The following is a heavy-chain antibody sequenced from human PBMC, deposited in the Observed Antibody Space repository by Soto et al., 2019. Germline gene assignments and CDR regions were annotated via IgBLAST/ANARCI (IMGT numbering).Heavy chain of an antibody. CDR1: GFTFSNAW. CDR2: IKSKTDGGTT. J-gene: IGHJ4*02. D-gene: IGHD4-17*01. CDR3: TTDPLTTVVTLSTDGCEY. V-gene: IGHV3-15*01. Sequence: EVQLVESGGGLVKPGGSLRLSCAASGFTFSNAWMSWVRQAPGKGLEWVGRIKSKTDGGTTDYAAPVTGRFTISRDDSKTTLYLQMNSLKTEDTAVYYCTTDPLTTVVTLSTDGCEYWGQGTLVTVSS.